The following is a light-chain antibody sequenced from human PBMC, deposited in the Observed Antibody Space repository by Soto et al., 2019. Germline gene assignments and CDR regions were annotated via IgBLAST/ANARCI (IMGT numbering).Light chain of an antibody. V-gene: IGKV3-11*01. CDR1: QSVSSS. Sequence: IVLTQSPATLSLSPGERATLSCRASQSVSSSLAWYQQKPGQAPSLLIYDASTRATRIPASFSGSASGTVFPLAISSLEPEDFAVYYWQQRSNWPTLTFGQGTRLEIK. CDR3: QQRSNWPTLT. J-gene: IGKJ5*01. CDR2: DAS.